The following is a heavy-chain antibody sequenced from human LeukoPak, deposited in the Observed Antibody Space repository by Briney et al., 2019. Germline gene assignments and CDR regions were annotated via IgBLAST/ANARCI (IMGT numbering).Heavy chain of an antibody. J-gene: IGHJ4*02. CDR3: AKVREQQLVAKYFDY. CDR1: GFALSDYA. D-gene: IGHD6-13*01. CDR2: ISGSGGST. Sequence: PGGSLRLSCAASGFALSDYAINWVRQAPGKGLEWVSAISGSGGSTYYADSVKGRFTISRDNSKNTLYLQMNSLRAEDTAVYYCAKVREQQLVAKYFDYWGQGTLVTVSS. V-gene: IGHV3-23*01.